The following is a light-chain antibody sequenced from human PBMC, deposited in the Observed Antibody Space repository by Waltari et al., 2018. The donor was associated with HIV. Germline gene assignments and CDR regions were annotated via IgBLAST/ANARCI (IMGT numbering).Light chain of an antibody. V-gene: IGLV2-14*01. J-gene: IGLJ2*01. CDR1: IRDIGGFAY. Sequence: HSALTQPASVSGSPGQSITISCSGTIRDIGGFAYVSWYQQHPGKVPKPISFEVTNRPAGVADRCSGSKSGSTASLTISGLQAEDEADYYCSSYTSLSTSVVVGGGTKLTVL. CDR3: SSYTSLSTSVV. CDR2: EVT.